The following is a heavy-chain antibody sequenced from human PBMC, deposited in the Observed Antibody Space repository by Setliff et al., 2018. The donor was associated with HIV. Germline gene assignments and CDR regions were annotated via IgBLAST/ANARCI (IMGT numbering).Heavy chain of an antibody. CDR1: GGSFNDHY. V-gene: IGHV4-34*01. CDR2: IGHSGNI. Sequence: SETLSLTCAVYGGSFNDHYWTWIRQPPGKGLEWIGEIGHSGNIKYHASLKSRVTISVDTSKNQFSLKLASVTAADTAVYFCARRSDWFDPWGQGTLVTVSS. J-gene: IGHJ5*02. CDR3: ARRSDWFDP.